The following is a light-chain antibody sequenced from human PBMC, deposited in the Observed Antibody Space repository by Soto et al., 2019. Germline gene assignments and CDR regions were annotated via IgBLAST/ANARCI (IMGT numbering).Light chain of an antibody. Sequence: QSALTQPASVSGSPGQSITISCTGTSSDIGDYKYVSWYKQHPGKAPKLMIYDVSNRPSGVSNRFSGSKSGNTASLTISGLQAEDEADYYCGSYTDSSFVIFGGGTQLTVL. CDR1: SSDIGDYKY. J-gene: IGLJ2*01. CDR3: GSYTDSSFVI. V-gene: IGLV2-14*03. CDR2: DVS.